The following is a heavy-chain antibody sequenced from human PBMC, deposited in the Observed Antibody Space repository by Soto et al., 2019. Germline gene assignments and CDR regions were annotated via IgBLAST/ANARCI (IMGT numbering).Heavy chain of an antibody. D-gene: IGHD3-3*01. CDR3: ARIFGVVKSFDP. J-gene: IGHJ5*02. V-gene: IGHV4-34*01. CDR2: INHSGST. CDR1: GGSFSGYY. Sequence: SETLSLTCAVYGGSFSGYYWSWIRQPPGKGLEWIGEINHSGSTNYNPSLKSRVTISVDTSKNQFSLKLSSVTAADTAVYYCARIFGVVKSFDPWGQGTLVTVSS.